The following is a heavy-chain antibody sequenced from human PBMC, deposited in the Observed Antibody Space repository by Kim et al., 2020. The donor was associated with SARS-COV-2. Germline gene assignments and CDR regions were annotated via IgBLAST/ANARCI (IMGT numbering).Heavy chain of an antibody. J-gene: IGHJ6*02. Sequence: SGKGRLTNSRENAKNSLYLQMNSLRAGDTAVYYCARDLGYGSSYGMDVWGQGTTVTVSS. CDR3: ARDLGYGSSYGMDV. V-gene: IGHV3-13*01. D-gene: IGHD4-17*01.